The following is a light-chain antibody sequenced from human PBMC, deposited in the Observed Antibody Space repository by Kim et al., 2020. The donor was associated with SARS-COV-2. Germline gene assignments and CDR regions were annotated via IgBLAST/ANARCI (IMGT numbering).Light chain of an antibody. V-gene: IGLV3-19*01. CDR2: GKN. CDR1: SLRSYY. CDR3: NSGDSSGNHYYV. Sequence: SSELTQDPAVSVALGQTVRITCQGDSLRSYYASWYQQKPGQAPVLVIYGKNNRPSGIPDRFSGSSSGNTASLTITGAQAEDEADYYCNSGDSSGNHYYVF. J-gene: IGLJ1*01.